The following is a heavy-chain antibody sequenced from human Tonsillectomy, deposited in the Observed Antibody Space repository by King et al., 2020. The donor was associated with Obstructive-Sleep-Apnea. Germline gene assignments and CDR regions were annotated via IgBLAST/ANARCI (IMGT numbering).Heavy chain of an antibody. CDR2: IYYSGST. J-gene: IGHJ4*02. CDR1: GGSISSGGYY. D-gene: IGHD2-2*01. CDR3: ARGRDIVVVPAAPAFDY. Sequence: QLQESGPGLVKPSQTLSLTCTVSGGSISSGGYYWSWIRQHPGKGLEWIGYIYYSGSTYYNPSLKSRVTISVDTSKNQFCLKLSSVTAADTAGYYCARGRDIVVVPAAPAFDYWGQGTLVTVSS. V-gene: IGHV4-31*03.